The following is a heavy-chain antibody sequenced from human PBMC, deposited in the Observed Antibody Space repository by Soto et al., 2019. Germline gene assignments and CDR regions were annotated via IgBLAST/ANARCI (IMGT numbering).Heavy chain of an antibody. CDR1: GFIFENFG. D-gene: IGHD1-26*01. V-gene: IGHV3-23*01. J-gene: IGHJ5*02. Sequence: PVGSLRLSCAASGFIFENFGMSWVRQAPGKGLEWISSISGSGCKKYYADSVKGRFTISRDNSKSTVYLELNNLSAEDTAVYHCAKNQGVELVPLATVDWFDPWGQGSVVTVSS. CDR2: ISGSGCKK. CDR3: AKNQGVELVPLATVDWFDP.